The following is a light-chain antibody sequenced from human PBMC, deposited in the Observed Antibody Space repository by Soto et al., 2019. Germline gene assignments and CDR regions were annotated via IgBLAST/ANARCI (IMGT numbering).Light chain of an antibody. V-gene: IGLV1-44*01. CDR1: SFNIGRNT. J-gene: IGLJ1*01. Sequence: QSVLTQSPSASGTPGQSVTISCPGGSFNIGRNTVSWYQQVPGTAPKLVIYSSNQRPSGVPDRFSGSKSGTSASLAISGLQSKDEADYYCAAWDDSLNGYVFGTGTKV. CDR2: SSN. CDR3: AAWDDSLNGYV.